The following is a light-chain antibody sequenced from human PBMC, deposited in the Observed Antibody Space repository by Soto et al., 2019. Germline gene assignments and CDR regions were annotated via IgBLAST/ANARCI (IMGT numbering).Light chain of an antibody. CDR2: DAS. V-gene: IGKV1-5*01. CDR1: QTISKY. J-gene: IGKJ4*01. CDR3: QQYLTYSSLT. Sequence: DIQMTQSPSTLSASLGDRVTITCRASQTISKYLAWYQQRPGKAPNLLIYDASTLESGVPSRFSGSGSGTEFTLTISSLQPDDFATYYCQQYLTYSSLTFGGGTKVDI.